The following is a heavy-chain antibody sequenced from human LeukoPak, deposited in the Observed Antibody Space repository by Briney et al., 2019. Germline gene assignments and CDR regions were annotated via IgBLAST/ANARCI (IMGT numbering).Heavy chain of an antibody. CDR3: AKNIGGFDY. CDR1: GFSFSSYG. D-gene: IGHD4-23*01. CDR2: ISASDGSR. J-gene: IGHJ4*02. Sequence: GGSLRLSCEASGFSFSSYGMSWVRQAPGEGLEWVSGISASDGSRYYADSVKGRFTISRDNSKNTLYLQMNSLRAEDTAVYYCAKNIGGFDYWGQGTLVTVSS. V-gene: IGHV3-23*01.